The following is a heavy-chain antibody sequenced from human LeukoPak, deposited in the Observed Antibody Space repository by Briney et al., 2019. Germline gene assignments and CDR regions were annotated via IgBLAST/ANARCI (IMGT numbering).Heavy chain of an antibody. CDR3: ARATYYYYMDV. J-gene: IGHJ6*03. Sequence: GGSLRLSCAASGFSLSSYGMSWVRQAPGKGLEWVSGISGNGVSTYYRDSVKGRFTISRDNSKNTLYLQMNSLRAEDTAVYYCARATYYYYMDVWGKGTTVTISS. CDR2: ISGNGVST. CDR1: GFSLSSYG. V-gene: IGHV3-23*01.